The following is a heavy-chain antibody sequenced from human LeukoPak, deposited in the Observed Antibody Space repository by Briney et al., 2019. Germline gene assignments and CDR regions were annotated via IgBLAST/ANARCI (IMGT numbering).Heavy chain of an antibody. CDR1: GFTFSSYA. CDR2: ISGSGGST. CDR3: AKDHHYSSGWPVDY. D-gene: IGHD6-19*01. J-gene: IGHJ4*02. V-gene: IGHV3-23*01. Sequence: GGSLRLSCAVSGFTFSSYAMSWVRQAPGKGLEWVSAISGSGGSTYYADSVKGRFTISRDNSKNTLYLQMNSLRAEDTAVYYCAKDHHYSSGWPVDYWGQGTLVTVSS.